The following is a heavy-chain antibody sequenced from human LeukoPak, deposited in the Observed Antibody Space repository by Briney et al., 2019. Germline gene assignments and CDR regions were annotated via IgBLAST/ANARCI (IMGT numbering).Heavy chain of an antibody. CDR2: ISSRSSYI. J-gene: IGHJ6*02. CDR3: ARELKDYYSMDV. CDR1: GLTFSTYS. V-gene: IGHV3-21*01. Sequence: PGGSLRLSCAASGLTFSTYSMNWVRQAPGKGLEWVSYISSRSSYIYYADSVKGRFTISRDNAKNSLYLQMNSLRAEDTAVYYCARELKDYYSMDVWGQGTTVTVSS.